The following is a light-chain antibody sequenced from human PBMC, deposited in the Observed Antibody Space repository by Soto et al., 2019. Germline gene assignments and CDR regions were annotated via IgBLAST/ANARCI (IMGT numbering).Light chain of an antibody. CDR1: QGISSY. CDR3: QQFNSYPQT. V-gene: IGKV1-9*01. CDR2: AAS. Sequence: IQLTQSPSSLSASVGDRVTITCRASQGISSYLAWYQQKPGKAPKLLIYAASTLQSGVPSRFSGSGSGTEFTLTISSLQPEDFATYYCQQFNSYPQTFGQGTRLEIK. J-gene: IGKJ5*01.